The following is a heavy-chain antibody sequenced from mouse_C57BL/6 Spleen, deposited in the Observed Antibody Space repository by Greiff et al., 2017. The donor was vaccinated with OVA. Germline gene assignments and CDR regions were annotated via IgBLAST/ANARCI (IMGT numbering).Heavy chain of an antibody. J-gene: IGHJ2*01. CDR1: GYTFTSYW. D-gene: IGHD2-4*01. CDR3: ARSLAIYYDYDEGNYFDY. Sequence: VKLQESGAELAKPGASVKLSCKASGYTFTSYWMHWVKQRPGQGLEWIGYINPSSGYTKYNQKFKDKATLTADKSSSTAYMQLSSLTYEDSAVYYCARSLAIYYDYDEGNYFDYWGQGTTLTVSS. V-gene: IGHV1-7*01. CDR2: INPSSGYT.